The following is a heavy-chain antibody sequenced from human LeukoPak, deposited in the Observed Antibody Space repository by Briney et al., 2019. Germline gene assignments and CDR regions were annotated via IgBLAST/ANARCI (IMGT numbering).Heavy chain of an antibody. Sequence: GGSLRLSCAASGFTFDDYAMHWVRHAPGKGLEWVSGISWNSGSIGYADSVKGRLTISRDNAKNSLYLQMNSLRAEDTALYYCAKAQLGLRLGELSSLDYWGQGTLVTVSS. CDR3: AKAQLGLRLGELSSLDY. CDR2: ISWNSGSI. V-gene: IGHV3-9*01. D-gene: IGHD3-16*02. CDR1: GFTFDDYA. J-gene: IGHJ4*02.